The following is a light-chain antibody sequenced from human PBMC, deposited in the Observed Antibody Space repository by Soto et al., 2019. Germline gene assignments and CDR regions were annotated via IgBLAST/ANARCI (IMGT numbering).Light chain of an antibody. Sequence: EIVLTQSPATLSVSPGERATLSCRASQTVISNLAWFQQKPGQAPRLLIYGPSTRATGVPARFSASGFGTEFTLTISSLQSEDFGLYYCHQYNNWPITFGQGTRLDIK. V-gene: IGKV3-15*01. J-gene: IGKJ5*01. CDR1: QTVISN. CDR3: HQYNNWPIT. CDR2: GPS.